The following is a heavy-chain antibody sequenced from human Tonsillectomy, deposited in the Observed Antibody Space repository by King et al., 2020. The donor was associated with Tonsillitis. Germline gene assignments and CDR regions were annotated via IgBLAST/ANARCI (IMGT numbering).Heavy chain of an antibody. CDR3: ARDRPPGITFGGVIVSGWYFDL. V-gene: IGHV3-53*01. D-gene: IGHD3-16*02. Sequence: VQLVESGGGLIQPGGSLRLSCAASGFTVSSNYMSWVRQAPGKGLEWVSVIYSGGSTYYADSVKGRFTISRDNSKNTLYLQMNSLRAEDTAVYYCARDRPPGITFGGVIVSGWYFDLWGRGTLVTVSS. CDR2: IYSGGST. J-gene: IGHJ2*01. CDR1: GFTVSSNY.